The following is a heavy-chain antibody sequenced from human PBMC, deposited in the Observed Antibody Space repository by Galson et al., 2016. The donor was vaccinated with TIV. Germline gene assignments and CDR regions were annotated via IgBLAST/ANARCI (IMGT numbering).Heavy chain of an antibody. CDR3: ARPSHYYDISSYYPLDY. D-gene: IGHD3-22*01. V-gene: IGHV3-74*01. J-gene: IGHJ4*02. Sequence: RQAPGKGLVWVSRINSDGSSTTYADSLKGRFTVSRDNAKNTLYLQMHSLRAEDTAVYYCARPSHYYDISSYYPLDYWGRGSLVTVSS. CDR2: INSDGSST.